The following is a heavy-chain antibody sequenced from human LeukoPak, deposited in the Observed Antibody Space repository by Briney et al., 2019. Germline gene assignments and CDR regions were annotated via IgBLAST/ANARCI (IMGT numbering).Heavy chain of an antibody. CDR3: ARDRSSGWYGLGHKYYFDY. J-gene: IGHJ4*02. CDR2: IYTSGST. V-gene: IGHV4-4*07. D-gene: IGHD6-19*01. Sequence: SETLSLTCTVSGGSISSYYWSWIRQPAGKGLEWIGRIYTSGSTNHNPSLKSRVTMSVDTSKNQFSLKLSSVTAADTAVYYCARDRSSGWYGLGHKYYFDYWGQGTLVTVSS. CDR1: GGSISSYY.